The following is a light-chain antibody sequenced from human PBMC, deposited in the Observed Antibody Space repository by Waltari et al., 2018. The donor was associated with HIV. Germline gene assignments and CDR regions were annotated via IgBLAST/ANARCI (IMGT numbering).Light chain of an antibody. CDR2: GAS. J-gene: IGKJ4*01. CDR3: QQYENWPPFT. Sequence: EIVMTQSPATLAVSPGERATLSCRASQTITSNLAWYQHKPGQAPRLLIFGASTRATGIPARFSGSGSGTDFTLTISSLQSEDFAIYYCQQYENWPPFTFGGGTRVEI. CDR1: QTITSN. V-gene: IGKV3-15*01.